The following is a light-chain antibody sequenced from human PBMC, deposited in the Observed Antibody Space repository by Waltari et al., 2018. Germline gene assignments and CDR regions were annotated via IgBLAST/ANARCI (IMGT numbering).Light chain of an antibody. CDR1: SSNTGAGHH. V-gene: IGLV1-40*01. CDR2: GVG. J-gene: IGLJ2*01. Sequence: QSVLAQPPSVSGAPGQRVTISCTGSSSNTGAGHHVHWYQEFPGTAPKLPIYGVGDRPSGVPDRFPGSKSGTSASLAIAGLQAEDEANYYCQSFDTSLGAIFGGGTKVTVL. CDR3: QSFDTSLGAI.